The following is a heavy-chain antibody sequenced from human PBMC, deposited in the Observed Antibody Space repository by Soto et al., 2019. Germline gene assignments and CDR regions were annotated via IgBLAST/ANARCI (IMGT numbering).Heavy chain of an antibody. J-gene: IGHJ4*02. D-gene: IGHD3-9*01. CDR1: GCTLSHPW. Sequence: PWGSLSLSCAASGCTLSHPWRTWVRQAAGRGLEWVGHIKSKTDGGTADYAAPVKGRITISRDDSKNTIYLQMNSRKAEDTAVDYCTTGRYYEFLTGYHNVAYWGQGTLVTVSS. V-gene: IGHV3-15*01. CDR3: TTGRYYEFLTGYHNVAY. CDR2: IKSKTDGGTA.